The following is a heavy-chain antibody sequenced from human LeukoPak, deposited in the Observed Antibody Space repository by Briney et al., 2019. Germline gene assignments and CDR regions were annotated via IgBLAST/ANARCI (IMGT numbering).Heavy chain of an antibody. CDR2: IYYSGST. CDR3: ARAPPPYYGDYDPRWFDP. J-gene: IGHJ5*02. CDR1: GGSISSYY. D-gene: IGHD4-17*01. V-gene: IGHV4-59*01. Sequence: SETLSLTCTVSGGSISSYYWSWIRQPPGRGLEWIGYIYYSGSTNYNPSLKSRVTISIDTSKNQFSLKLSSVTAADTAVYYCARAPPPYYGDYDPRWFDPWGQGTLVTVSS.